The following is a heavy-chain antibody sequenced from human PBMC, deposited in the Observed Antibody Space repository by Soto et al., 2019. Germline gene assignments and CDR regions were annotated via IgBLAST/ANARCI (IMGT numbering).Heavy chain of an antibody. J-gene: IGHJ6*02. D-gene: IGHD6-6*01. V-gene: IGHV1-2*04. CDR3: ARGLAARKTLGMDV. Sequence: GASVKVSCKASGYTFTGYYMHWVRQAPGQGLEWMGWINPNSGGTNYAQKFQGWVTMTRDTSISTAYMELSRLRSDDTAVYYCARGLAARKTLGMDVWGQGTTVTVSS. CDR2: INPNSGGT. CDR1: GYTFTGYY.